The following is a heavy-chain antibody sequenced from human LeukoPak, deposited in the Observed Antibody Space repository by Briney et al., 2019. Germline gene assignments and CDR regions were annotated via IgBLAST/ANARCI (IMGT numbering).Heavy chain of an antibody. V-gene: IGHV3-21*01. CDR1: GFTFSTYN. CDR3: ARDGYYYDSSGYYFDY. J-gene: IGHJ4*02. CDR2: ISSSSNYI. D-gene: IGHD3-22*01. Sequence: GGSLRLSCAASGFTFSTYNMNWVRQAPGKGLEWVSSISSSSNYIYYADSVKGRFTISRDNSKNTLYLQMNSLRAEDTAVYYCARDGYYYDSSGYYFDYWGQGTLVTVSS.